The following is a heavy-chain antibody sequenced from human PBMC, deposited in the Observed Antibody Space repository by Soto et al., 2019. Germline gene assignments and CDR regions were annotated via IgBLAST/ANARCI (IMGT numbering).Heavy chain of an antibody. CDR1: GFTFNTYT. V-gene: IGHV3-21*01. J-gene: IGHJ4*02. D-gene: IGHD2-2*01. Sequence: GGSLRLSCAASGFTFNTYTLAWVRQAPGRGLEWVSSVSSSSIYIHYGDSVKGRFTISRDNAQNSVYLQMDSLRADDTAVYYCARETYCSSTSCYLDYWGRGTLVTVSS. CDR3: ARETYCSSTSCYLDY. CDR2: VSSSSIYI.